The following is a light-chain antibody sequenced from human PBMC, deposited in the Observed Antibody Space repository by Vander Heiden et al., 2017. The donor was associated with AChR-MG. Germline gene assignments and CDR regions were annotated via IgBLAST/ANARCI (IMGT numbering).Light chain of an antibody. CDR1: QSLLLIDGNTH. Sequence: SVVTQSPLPSSVTLGQPGSIACRSSQSLLLIDGNTHVRWLQKRAGEPRRLLIDKITKRFAGVADICGGRGAGTEFILEIRRVEAEDVGVYYRMHAKEFPLTFGWGTKVEIK. V-gene: IGKV2-24*01. J-gene: IGKJ4*01. CDR2: KIT. CDR3: MHAKEFPLT.